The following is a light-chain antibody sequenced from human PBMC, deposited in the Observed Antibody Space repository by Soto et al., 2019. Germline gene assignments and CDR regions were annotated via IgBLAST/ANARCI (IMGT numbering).Light chain of an antibody. Sequence: EIVLTQSPGTLSLSPGERATLSCRASQRVSSSYLVWYQQRPCQPPRLLIYGTSNRAAGIPDRFTGTGSGTDFTLTIYRLEPEDSAVYYCQQYGSSALTFGGGTKVEIK. CDR2: GTS. CDR3: QQYGSSALT. J-gene: IGKJ4*01. V-gene: IGKV3-20*01. CDR1: QRVSSSY.